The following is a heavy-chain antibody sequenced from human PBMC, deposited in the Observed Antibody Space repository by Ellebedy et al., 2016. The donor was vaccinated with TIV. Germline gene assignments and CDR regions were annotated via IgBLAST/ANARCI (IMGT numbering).Heavy chain of an antibody. V-gene: IGHV3-30*02. Sequence: GESLKISCAASGFTLTSYGMHWVRQAPGKGLEWVAFKRFDGRMEYNGDSVKGRFIISRDVSKNTLYLQMNRLRAEDTAMYYCTRETNSPPGAVAGTGFDCWGQGTLVTVSS. D-gene: IGHD6-19*01. CDR1: GFTLTSYG. CDR3: TRETNSPPGAVAGTGFDC. J-gene: IGHJ4*02. CDR2: KRFDGRME.